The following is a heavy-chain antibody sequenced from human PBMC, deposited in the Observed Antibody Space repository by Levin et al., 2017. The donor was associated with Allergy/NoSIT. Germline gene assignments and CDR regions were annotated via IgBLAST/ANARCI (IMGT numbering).Heavy chain of an antibody. D-gene: IGHD5-18*01. CDR1: GFTFSSYA. V-gene: IGHV3-23*01. CDR2: ISGSGGST. Sequence: GESLKISCAASGFTFSSYAMSWVRQAPGKGLEWVSAISGSGGSTYYADSVKGRFTISRDNSKNTLYLQMNSLRAEDTAVYYCAKLGYSWVVDYWGQGTLVTVSS. J-gene: IGHJ4*02. CDR3: AKLGYSWVVDY.